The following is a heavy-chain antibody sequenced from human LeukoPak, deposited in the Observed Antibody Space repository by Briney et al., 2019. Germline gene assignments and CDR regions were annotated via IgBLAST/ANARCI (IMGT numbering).Heavy chain of an antibody. Sequence: SETLSLTCAVYGGSFSGYYWSWIRQPPGKGLEWIGEINHSGSTNYNPSLKSRVTISVDTSKNQFSLKLSSVTAADTAVYYCARAGFSDLDWGQGTLVTVSS. J-gene: IGHJ4*02. CDR2: INHSGST. V-gene: IGHV4-34*01. CDR1: GGSFSGYY. D-gene: IGHD5-12*01. CDR3: ARAGFSDLD.